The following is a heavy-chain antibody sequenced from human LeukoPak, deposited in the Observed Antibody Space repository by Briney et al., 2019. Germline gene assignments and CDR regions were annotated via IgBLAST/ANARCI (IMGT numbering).Heavy chain of an antibody. CDR2: IKEDGSEK. J-gene: IGHJ4*02. V-gene: IGHV3-7*01. CDR1: GFTFDDYA. Sequence: GGSLRLSCEVSGFTFDDYAMHWVRQAPGKGLEWVANIKEDGSEKYYVDSVKGRFTISRDNAKNSLSLQVNSLSAEDTAVYYCARSRSGYYEDYWGQGTLVTVSS. CDR3: ARSRSGYYEDY. D-gene: IGHD3-22*01.